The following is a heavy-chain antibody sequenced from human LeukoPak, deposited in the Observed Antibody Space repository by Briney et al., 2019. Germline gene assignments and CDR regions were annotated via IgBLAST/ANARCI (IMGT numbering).Heavy chain of an antibody. CDR1: GGAINDYY. V-gene: IGHV4-59*01. J-gene: IGHJ4*02. CDR2: IHYSGTT. D-gene: IGHD3-10*01. CDR3: ASTHSSGKSDY. Sequence: SETLSLTCTVSGGAINDYYWSWIRQPPGKGLEWIAYIHYSGTTNYNPSLKSRVTISLDTSKNQFSLKLSSVTAADTAVYYCASTHSSGKSDYWGQGTLVTASS.